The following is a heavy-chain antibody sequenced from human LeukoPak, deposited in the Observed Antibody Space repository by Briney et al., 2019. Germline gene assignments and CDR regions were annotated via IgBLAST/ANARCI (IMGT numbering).Heavy chain of an antibody. CDR3: ARVSSGWSTDYYFDY. J-gene: IGHJ4*02. Sequence: PSETLSLTCTVSGGSISRYYWSWLRQPPGKGLEWIGYIYYSGSTNYNPSLKSRVTISVDTSNNQFSLKLSSVTAADTAVYYCARVSSGWSTDYYFDYWGQGTLVTVSS. CDR2: IYYSGST. D-gene: IGHD6-19*01. V-gene: IGHV4-59*01. CDR1: GGSISRYY.